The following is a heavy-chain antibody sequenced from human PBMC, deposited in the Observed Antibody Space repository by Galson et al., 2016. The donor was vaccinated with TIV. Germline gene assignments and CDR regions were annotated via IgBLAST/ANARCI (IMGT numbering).Heavy chain of an antibody. Sequence: SVKVSCKVSGGIFRRHAISWVRQAPGQGLEWMGGIIAIFGTTDYAQKFQGRFTITADESTSTVYMELSSLRSEDTAVFYCAKGTGYALRKNYFDQWCQGTLVTVS. CDR2: IIAIFGTT. V-gene: IGHV1-69*13. CDR3: AKGTGYALRKNYFDQ. D-gene: IGHD5-12*01. J-gene: IGHJ5*02. CDR1: GGIFRRHA.